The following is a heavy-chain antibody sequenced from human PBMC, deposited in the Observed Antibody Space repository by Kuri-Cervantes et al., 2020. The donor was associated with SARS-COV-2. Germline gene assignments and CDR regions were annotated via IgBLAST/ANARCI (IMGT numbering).Heavy chain of an antibody. CDR2: IIPIFGTA. D-gene: IGHD6-13*01. Sequence: SVKVSCKASGGTFSSYYISWVRQAPGQGLEWMGGIIPIFGTANYAQKFQGRVTITADTSTSTAYMGLSSLRSEDTAVYYCAIAAAEFFDNWGQGTLVTVSS. CDR3: AIAAAEFFDN. V-gene: IGHV1-69*06. J-gene: IGHJ4*02. CDR1: GGTFSSYY.